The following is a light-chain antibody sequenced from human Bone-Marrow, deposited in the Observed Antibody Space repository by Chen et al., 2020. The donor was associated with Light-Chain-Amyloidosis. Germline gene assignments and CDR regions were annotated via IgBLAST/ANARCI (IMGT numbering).Light chain of an antibody. CDR1: NIVSTS. CDR3: QVWDRSSDRPV. J-gene: IGLJ3*02. Sequence: SYVLTQPSSMSVAPGQTATFACGGNNIVSTSVHWYQQTPGQAPLLVVYDDSDRPSGIPERLSGSNSGNTATLTISRVEAGDEADYYCQVWDRSSDRPVFGGGTKLTVL. CDR2: DDS. V-gene: IGLV3-21*02.